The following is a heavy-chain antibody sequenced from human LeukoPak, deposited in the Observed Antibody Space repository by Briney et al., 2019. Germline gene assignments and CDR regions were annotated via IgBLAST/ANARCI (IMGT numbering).Heavy chain of an antibody. CDR1: GFTFSSYG. J-gene: IGHJ4*02. D-gene: IGHD6-19*01. CDR3: VGLEGQWPPLHFDH. V-gene: IGHV3-23*01. CDR2: ISGSGGST. Sequence: GGSLRLSCAASGFTFSSYGMSWVRQAPGKGLEWVSAISGSGGSTFYADSVKGRFTISRDNFENTLHLQMNSLRAEDTAVYYCVGLEGQWPPLHFDHWGQGTLVTVSS.